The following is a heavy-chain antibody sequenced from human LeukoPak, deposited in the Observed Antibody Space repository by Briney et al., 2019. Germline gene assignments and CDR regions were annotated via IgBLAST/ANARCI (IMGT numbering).Heavy chain of an antibody. D-gene: IGHD2-2*01. CDR1: GGSISSSGHY. CDR2: IYYSGST. V-gene: IGHV4-39*01. CDR3: ARITRSLSSAFEY. J-gene: IGHJ4*02. Sequence: PSETLSLTCTVSGGSISSSGHYWGWIRQPPGKGLEWIGSIYYSGSTYYNPSLQSRVTISVDTSKNQFSLLLSSVTAADTAVFYCARITRSLSSAFEYWGQGTLVTVSS.